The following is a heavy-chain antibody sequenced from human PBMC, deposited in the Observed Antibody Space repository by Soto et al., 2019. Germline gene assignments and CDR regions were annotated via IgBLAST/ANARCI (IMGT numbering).Heavy chain of an antibody. J-gene: IGHJ4*02. CDR2: VSHIGST. V-gene: IGHV4-39*01. CDR1: GGSISNSSYL. Sequence: SETLSLTCSVSGGSISNSSYLWGWVRQPPGKGLQWIGSVSHIGSTNYNPSLKSRLTISVGTSKTQSSLRLDSVTAADTAVYYCSRIAVSGPRTGLAYWGQGILVTVSS. D-gene: IGHD6-19*01. CDR3: SRIAVSGPRTGLAY.